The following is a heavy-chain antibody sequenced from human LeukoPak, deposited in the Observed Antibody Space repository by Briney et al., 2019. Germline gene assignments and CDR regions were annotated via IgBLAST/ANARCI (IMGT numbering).Heavy chain of an antibody. J-gene: IGHJ4*02. D-gene: IGHD6-13*01. Sequence: ASVKASCKASGYTFTSYDINWVRQATGQGLEWMGWMNPNSGNTGYAQKFQGRVTITRNTSISTAYMELSSLRSEDTAVYYCAREGIIAAADYWGQGTLVTVSS. CDR1: GYTFTSYD. V-gene: IGHV1-8*03. CDR3: AREGIIAAADY. CDR2: MNPNSGNT.